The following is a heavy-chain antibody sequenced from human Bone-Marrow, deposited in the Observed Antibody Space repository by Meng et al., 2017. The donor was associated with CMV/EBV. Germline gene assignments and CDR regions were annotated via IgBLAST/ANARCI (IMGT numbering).Heavy chain of an antibody. D-gene: IGHD2-2*01. CDR3: ARDSYCSSTSCGRGGVHY. Sequence: GGSLRLSCAASGFTFSSYWMSWVRQAPGKGLEWVANIKQDGSEKYYVDSVKGRFTISRDNAKNSLYLHMNSLRAEDTAVYYCARDSYCSSTSCGRGGVHYWGQGTLVTVSS. CDR1: GFTFSSYW. J-gene: IGHJ4*02. V-gene: IGHV3-7*01. CDR2: IKQDGSEK.